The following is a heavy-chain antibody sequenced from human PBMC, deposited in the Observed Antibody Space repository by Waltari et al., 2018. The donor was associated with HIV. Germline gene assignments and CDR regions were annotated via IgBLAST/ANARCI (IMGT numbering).Heavy chain of an antibody. V-gene: IGHV1-69*12. J-gene: IGHJ4*02. CDR1: GGTFSSHA. CDR2: IYPICVTA. D-gene: IGHD2-8*01. Sequence: QVQLVQSGAEVKKPGSSVKVSCKASGGTFSSHAISWVRPAPGQGLEWMGGIYPICVTANDAQKFKGRVTITADESPSTAYMELSRLRAEDTAGDYCARDGERALTNSWFPYFDYWGQGTLVTVSS. CDR3: ARDGERALTNSWFPYFDY.